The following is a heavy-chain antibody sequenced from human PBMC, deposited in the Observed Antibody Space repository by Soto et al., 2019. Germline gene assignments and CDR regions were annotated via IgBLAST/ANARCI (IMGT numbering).Heavy chain of an antibody. Sequence: SVKVSCKASGGTFSSYAISWVRQAPGQGLEWMGGIIPIFGTANYAQKFQGRVTITADESTSTAYMELSSLRSEDTAVYYCARVRGLGDGGVLASDIVLMVYANYGMDVWGQGTTVTVSS. J-gene: IGHJ6*02. D-gene: IGHD2-8*01. CDR2: IIPIFGTA. V-gene: IGHV1-69*13. CDR3: ARVRGLGDGGVLASDIVLMVYANYGMDV. CDR1: GGTFSSYA.